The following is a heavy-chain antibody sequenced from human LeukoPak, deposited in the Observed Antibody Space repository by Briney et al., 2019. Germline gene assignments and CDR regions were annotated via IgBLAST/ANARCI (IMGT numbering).Heavy chain of an antibody. CDR1: GGSISRYY. V-gene: IGHV4-59*08. CDR3: ARLGTGLNLFDY. D-gene: IGHD1-1*01. J-gene: IGHJ4*02. CDR2: TYYSGST. Sequence: SETLSLTCTVSGGSISRYYWSWIRQPPGKGLEWIGYTYYSGSTNYNPSLKSRVTISVDMSKNQFSLKLSSVTAADTAVYYCARLGTGLNLFDYWGQGTLVTVSS.